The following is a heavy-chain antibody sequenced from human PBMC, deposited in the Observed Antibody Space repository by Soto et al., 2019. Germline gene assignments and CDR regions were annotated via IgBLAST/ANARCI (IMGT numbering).Heavy chain of an antibody. CDR2: IYYSGST. CDR1: GGSFSGYY. Sequence: SETLSLPCAVYGGSFSGYYWRWIRQHPGKGLEWIGYIYYSGSTYYNPSLKSRVTISVDRSKNQFSLKLSSVTAADTAVYYCARDSSGWPKGFDAFDIWGQGTMVTVSS. V-gene: IGHV4-31*11. CDR3: ARDSSGWPKGFDAFDI. D-gene: IGHD6-19*01. J-gene: IGHJ3*02.